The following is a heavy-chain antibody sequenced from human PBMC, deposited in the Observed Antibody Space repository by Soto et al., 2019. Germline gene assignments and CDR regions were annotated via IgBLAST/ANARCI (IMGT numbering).Heavy chain of an antibody. D-gene: IGHD5-12*01. CDR1: GYTFTSYY. Sequence: QVQLVQSGAEVKKPGASVKVSCKASGYTFTSYYMHWVRQAPGQGLEWMGIINPSGGSTSYAQKFQGRVTMTSDTSTSTVYMEVSSLRSEDTAVYYCARGTGYSGYDYYYYGVDVWGQGTTVTVSS. CDR2: INPSGGST. V-gene: IGHV1-46*01. J-gene: IGHJ6*02. CDR3: ARGTGYSGYDYYYYGVDV.